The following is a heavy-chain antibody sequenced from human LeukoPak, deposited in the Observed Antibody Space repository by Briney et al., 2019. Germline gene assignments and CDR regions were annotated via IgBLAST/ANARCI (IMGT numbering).Heavy chain of an antibody. CDR2: INPSGGST. Sequence: ASVKVSCKASGYTFTSYYMHWVRQAPGQGLEWMGIINPSGGSTSYAQKFQGRVTMTRDMSTSTVYMELSSLRSEDTAVYYCARGGYSYGRGGYFDYWGQGTLVTVSS. CDR1: GYTFTSYY. D-gene: IGHD5-18*01. V-gene: IGHV1-46*01. CDR3: ARGGYSYGRGGYFDY. J-gene: IGHJ4*02.